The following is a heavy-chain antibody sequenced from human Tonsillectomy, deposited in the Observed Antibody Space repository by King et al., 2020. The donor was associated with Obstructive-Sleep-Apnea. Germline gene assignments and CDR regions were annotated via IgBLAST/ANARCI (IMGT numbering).Heavy chain of an antibody. CDR3: ARDMSAYDSTSPAY. V-gene: IGHV1-2*02. Sequence: VQLVQSGAEVKKPGASVKVSCKASGYTFSDYYIHWVRQAPGQGLEWMGWISPNSGATKYAQKFQDRVTMTRDTSISTAYMDLRRLTSDDTAIYYCARDMSAYDSTSPAYWGQGTLVTVSS. D-gene: IGHD3-10*01. CDR1: GYTFSDYY. J-gene: IGHJ4*02. CDR2: ISPNSGAT.